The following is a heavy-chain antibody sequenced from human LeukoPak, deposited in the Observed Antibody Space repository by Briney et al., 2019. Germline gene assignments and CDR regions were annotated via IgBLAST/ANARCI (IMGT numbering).Heavy chain of an antibody. J-gene: IGHJ4*02. CDR2: ISYDGSNE. V-gene: IGHV3-30*03. Sequence: GGSLRLSCAASGFTFSTYGMHWVRQAPGKGLEWVAVISYDGSNEYYADSVKGRFTISRDDSKNTLYLQMSSLRAEDTAVYYCATSLGPLTEYWGQGTLVTVSS. CDR1: GFTFSTYG. CDR3: ATSLGPLTEY. D-gene: IGHD7-27*01.